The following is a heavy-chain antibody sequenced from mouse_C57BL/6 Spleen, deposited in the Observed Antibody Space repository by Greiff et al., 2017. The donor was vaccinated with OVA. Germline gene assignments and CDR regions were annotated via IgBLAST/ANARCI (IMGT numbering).Heavy chain of an antibody. CDR3: ASPDYYGSSYWFAY. D-gene: IGHD1-1*01. J-gene: IGHJ3*01. CDR2: IYPGDGDT. CDR1: GYAFSSSW. V-gene: IGHV1-82*01. Sequence: VKLQQSGPELVKPGASVKISCKASGYAFSSSWMNWVKQRPGKGLEWIGRIYPGDGDTNYNGKFKGKATLTADKSSSTAYMQLSSLTSEDSAVYFCASPDYYGSSYWFAYWGQGTLVTVSA.